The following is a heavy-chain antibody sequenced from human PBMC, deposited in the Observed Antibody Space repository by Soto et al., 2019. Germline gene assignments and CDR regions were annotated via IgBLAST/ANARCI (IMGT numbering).Heavy chain of an antibody. D-gene: IGHD3-10*01. Sequence: SETLSLTCAVCGGAFSGYYWSWIRQPPGKGLEWIGEINHRGSTNYNPSLKSRGTISVDTSKNQVSRKRSRATAAGTAVYYCARGPGSGSYSYYYYYYGMDVWGKGTTVTVSS. CDR3: ARGPGSGSYSYYYYYYGMDV. CDR1: GGAFSGYY. CDR2: INHRGST. J-gene: IGHJ6*04. V-gene: IGHV4-34*01.